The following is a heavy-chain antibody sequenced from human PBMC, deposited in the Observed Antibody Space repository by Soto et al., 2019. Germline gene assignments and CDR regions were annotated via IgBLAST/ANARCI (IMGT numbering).Heavy chain of an antibody. J-gene: IGHJ4*02. CDR2: IYYSGST. D-gene: IGHD6-19*01. Sequence: SETLSLTCTVSGGSISSYYWSWIRQPPGKGLEWIGYIYYSGSTNYNPSLKSRVTISVYTSKNQFSLKLSSVTAADTAVYYCARDSSGWYWYYFDYWGQGTLVTVSS. CDR1: GGSISSYY. V-gene: IGHV4-59*01. CDR3: ARDSSGWYWYYFDY.